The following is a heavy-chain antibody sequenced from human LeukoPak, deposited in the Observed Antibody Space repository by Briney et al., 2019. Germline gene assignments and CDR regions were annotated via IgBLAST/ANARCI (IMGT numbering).Heavy chain of an antibody. D-gene: IGHD6-19*01. CDR3: ARDPIAVAGRGY. CDR2: IYHSGST. Sequence: PSGTLSLTCAVSGGSISSSDWWSWVRPPPGKGLEWIGEIYHSGSTNYNPSLKSRVTISVDKPKNQFSLKLSSVTAADTAVYYCARDPIAVAGRGYWGQGTLVTVSS. CDR1: GGSISSSDW. J-gene: IGHJ4*02. V-gene: IGHV4-4*02.